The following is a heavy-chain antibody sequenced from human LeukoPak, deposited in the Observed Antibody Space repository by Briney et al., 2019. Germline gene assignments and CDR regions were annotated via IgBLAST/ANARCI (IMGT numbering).Heavy chain of an antibody. D-gene: IGHD6-13*01. CDR1: GFTFSSYG. V-gene: IGHV3-33*01. CDR2: IWYDGSNK. CDR3: ASEGQRPGIAAAGTYNWFDP. Sequence: PGGSLRLSCAASGFTFSSYGMHWVRQAPGKGLEWVAVIWYDGSNKYYADSVKGRFTISRDNSKNTLYLQMNSLRAEDTAVYYCASEGQRPGIAAAGTYNWFDPWGQGTLVTVSS. J-gene: IGHJ5*02.